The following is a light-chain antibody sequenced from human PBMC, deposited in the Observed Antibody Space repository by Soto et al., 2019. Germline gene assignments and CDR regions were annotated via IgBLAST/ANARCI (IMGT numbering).Light chain of an antibody. CDR3: QQYNSYSYT. J-gene: IGKJ2*01. CDR1: QSIRSL. Sequence: DIQMTQSPSTLSASVGDRVTITCRASQSIRSLLAWYHQKPGKAPKLLIYDASSLESGVPSRFSGSGSGTEFTLTSSSLQPDDFATYYCQQYNSYSYTFGQGTKLEIK. CDR2: DAS. V-gene: IGKV1-5*01.